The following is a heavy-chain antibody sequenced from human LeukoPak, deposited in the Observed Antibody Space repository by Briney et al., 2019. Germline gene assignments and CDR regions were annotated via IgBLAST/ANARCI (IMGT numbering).Heavy chain of an antibody. CDR3: AKVFSSGWSPFDY. CDR2: IRGAEGGT. J-gene: IGHJ4*02. Sequence: GGSLRLSCAASGFTINTFIMNWVRQAPGKGLEWVSTIRGAEGGTYYADSVKGRFTISRDNFENTLYLQMNYLREDDTALYYCAKVFSSGWSPFDYWGQGALVTVSS. CDR1: GFTINTFI. V-gene: IGHV3-23*01. D-gene: IGHD6-19*01.